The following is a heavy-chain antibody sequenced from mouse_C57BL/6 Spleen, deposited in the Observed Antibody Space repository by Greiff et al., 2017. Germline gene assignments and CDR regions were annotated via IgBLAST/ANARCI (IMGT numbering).Heavy chain of an antibody. J-gene: IGHJ1*03. Sequence: EVQRVESGGGLVQPKGSLKLSCAASGFSFNTYAMNWVRQAPGQGLEWVARIRSKSNNYATYYADSVKDRFTISRDDSESMLYLQMNNVKTEDTAMYYCVRHAYFGDWYFDVWGTGTTVTASS. CDR3: VRHAYFGDWYFDV. D-gene: IGHD2-10*01. V-gene: IGHV10-1*01. CDR1: GFSFNTYA. CDR2: IRSKSNNYAT.